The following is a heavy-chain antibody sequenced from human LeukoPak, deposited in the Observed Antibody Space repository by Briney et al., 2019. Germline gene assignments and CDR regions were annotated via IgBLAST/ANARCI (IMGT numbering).Heavy chain of an antibody. J-gene: IGHJ4*02. CDR2: IYYSGST. CDR3: ARGGGWELLRI. CDR1: GGSISSYY. D-gene: IGHD1-26*01. V-gene: IGHV4-59*01. Sequence: SETLSLTCAVSGGSISSYYWSWIRQPPGKGLEWIGYIYYSGSTNYNPSLKSRVTISVDTSKNQFSLKLSSVTAADTAVYYCARGGGWELLRIWGQGTLATVSS.